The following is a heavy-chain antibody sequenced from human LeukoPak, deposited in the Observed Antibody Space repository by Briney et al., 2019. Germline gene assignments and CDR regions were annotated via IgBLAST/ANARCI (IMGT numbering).Heavy chain of an antibody. J-gene: IGHJ4*02. Sequence: PGKSLRLSCAASGFTFSSYGMNWVRQAPGKGLEWVSIIWYDGCNKYYADSVKGRFTISRDNSKNTLYLHVNSLRAEATAVYYCARSTSRSGYDIDYWGQGTVVTVSS. V-gene: IGHV3-33*01. CDR2: IWYDGCNK. CDR1: GFTFSSYG. CDR3: ARSTSRSGYDIDY. D-gene: IGHD5-12*01.